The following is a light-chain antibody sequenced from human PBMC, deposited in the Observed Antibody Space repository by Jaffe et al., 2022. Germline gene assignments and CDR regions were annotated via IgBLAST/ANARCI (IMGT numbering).Light chain of an antibody. V-gene: IGKV1-6*01. CDR3: LQDFTHPWT. J-gene: IGKJ1*01. CDR1: QAIRND. Sequence: AIQMTQSPSSVSASVGDRVTITCRASQAIRNDVAWYQQKPGKAPELLIYEASSSQSGVPSRFSGSGYGTDFTLTISGLQPEDFATYYCLQDFTHPWTFGQGTKVDIK. CDR2: EAS.